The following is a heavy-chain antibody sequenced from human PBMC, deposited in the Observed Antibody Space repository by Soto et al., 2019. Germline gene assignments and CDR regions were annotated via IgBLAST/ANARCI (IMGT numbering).Heavy chain of an antibody. CDR2: ISYDGSNK. V-gene: IGHV3-30*18. J-gene: IGHJ4*02. CDR1: GFTFSSYR. CDR3: AKDHRGYDPDY. D-gene: IGHD5-12*01. Sequence: PGGAQRLSCEASGFTFSSYRIHWVRHAPGKGLEWVAVISYDGSNKYYADSVKGRFTISRDNSKNTLYLQMNSLRAEDTAVYYCAKDHRGYDPDYWGQGTLVTVSS.